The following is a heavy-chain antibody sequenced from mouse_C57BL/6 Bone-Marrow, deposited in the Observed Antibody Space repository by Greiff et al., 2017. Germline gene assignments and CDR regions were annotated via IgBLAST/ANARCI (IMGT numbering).Heavy chain of an antibody. CDR1: GYTFTSYW. D-gene: IGHD2-2*01. CDR2: IDPSDSYT. Sequence: QVQLQQPGAELVMPGASVKLSCKASGYTFTSYWMHWVKQRPGQGLEWIGEIDPSDSYTNYNQKFKGKSTLTVDKSSSTAYMQLSSLTSEDAAVYNCANYGYFWYYDVWGTGTTVTVSS. CDR3: ANYGYFWYYDV. J-gene: IGHJ1*03. V-gene: IGHV1-69*01.